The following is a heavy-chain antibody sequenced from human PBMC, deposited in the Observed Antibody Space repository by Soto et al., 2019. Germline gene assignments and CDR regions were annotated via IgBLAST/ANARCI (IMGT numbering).Heavy chain of an antibody. D-gene: IGHD2-2*01. CDR3: ARGVVPAGNSHDIYGLDV. CDR2: ISGSGGST. CDR1: GFTFSSYA. Sequence: GGSLRLSCAASGFTFSSYAMSWVRQAPGKGLEWVSAISGSGGSTYYADSVKGRITISRDNSKNTLYLQMNSLRAEDTAVYYCARGVVPAGNSHDIYGLDVLGPGTTVTISS. J-gene: IGHJ6*02. V-gene: IGHV3-23*01.